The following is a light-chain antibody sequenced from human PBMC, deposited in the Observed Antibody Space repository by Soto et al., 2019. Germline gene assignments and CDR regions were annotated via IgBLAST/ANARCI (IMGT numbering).Light chain of an antibody. CDR1: QSISSW. CDR3: QQYNSYPWT. V-gene: IGKV1-5*01. J-gene: IGKJ1*01. Sequence: DIQMTQSPSTLSASVGDRVTITCRASQSISSWLAWDQQKPGKAPKLLIYDASSLESGVPSRFSGSGSGTEFTLTISSLQPDDFATYYCQQYNSYPWTFGQGTKVDIK. CDR2: DAS.